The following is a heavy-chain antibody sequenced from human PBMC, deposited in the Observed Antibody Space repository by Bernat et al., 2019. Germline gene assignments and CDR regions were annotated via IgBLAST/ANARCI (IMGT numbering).Heavy chain of an antibody. V-gene: IGHV3-30*18. CDR1: GFTFSSYG. CDR2: ISYDGSNK. D-gene: IGHD6-19*01. Sequence: QVQLVESGGGVVQPGRSLRLSCAASGFTFSSYGMHWVRRAPGKGLEWVAVISYDGSNKYYADSLKGRFTISRDNSKNTLYLQMNSLRAEDTAVYYCAKGPSAADYWGQGTLVTVSS. CDR3: AKGPSAADY. J-gene: IGHJ4*02.